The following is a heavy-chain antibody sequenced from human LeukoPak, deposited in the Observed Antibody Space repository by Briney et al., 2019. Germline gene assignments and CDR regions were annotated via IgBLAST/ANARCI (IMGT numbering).Heavy chain of an antibody. CDR3: AREYSSSSGYYYYYYMDV. J-gene: IGHJ6*03. CDR1: GGSISSYY. CDR2: IYYSGST. V-gene: IGHV4-59*01. Sequence: SETLSLTCTASGGSISSYYWSWIRQPPGKGLEWIGYIYYSGSTNYNPSLKSRVTISVDTSKNQFSLKLSSVTAADTAVYYCAREYSSSSGYYYYYYMDVWGKGTTVTASS. D-gene: IGHD6-6*01.